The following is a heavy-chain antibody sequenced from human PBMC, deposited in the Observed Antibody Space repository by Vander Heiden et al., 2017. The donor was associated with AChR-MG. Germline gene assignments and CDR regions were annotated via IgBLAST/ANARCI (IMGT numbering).Heavy chain of an antibody. CDR3: ARDRSAQLLPDY. CDR2: INPNSGGT. CDR1: GYHFTGYY. J-gene: IGHJ4*02. V-gene: IGHV1-2*02. Sequence: QVQLVQSGAEVKKPGASVKVYCKASGYHFTGYYMHWMRQAPGQGLEWMGWINPNSGGTNYAQKFQGRVTMTRDTSISTAYMELSRLRSDDTAIYYCARDRSAQLLPDYWGQGTLVTVSS. D-gene: IGHD2-2*01.